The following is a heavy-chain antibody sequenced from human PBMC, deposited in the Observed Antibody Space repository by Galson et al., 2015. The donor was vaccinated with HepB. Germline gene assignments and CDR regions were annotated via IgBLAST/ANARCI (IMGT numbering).Heavy chain of an antibody. CDR3: ARDFGGGSCYDY. D-gene: IGHD2-15*01. V-gene: IGHV3-30-3*01. J-gene: IGHJ4*02. CDR1: GFTFSSYA. Sequence: SLRLSCAASGFTFSSYAMHWVRQAPGKGLEWVAVISYDGSNKYYADSVKGRFTISRDNSKNTLYLQMNSLRAEDTAVYYCARDFGGGSCYDYWGQGTLVTVSS. CDR2: ISYDGSNK.